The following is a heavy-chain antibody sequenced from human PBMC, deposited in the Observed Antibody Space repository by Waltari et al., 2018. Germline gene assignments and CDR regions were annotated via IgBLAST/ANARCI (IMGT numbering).Heavy chain of an antibody. J-gene: IGHJ4*01. CDR2: IYHSGST. CDR3: ARANQWLATTDY. Sequence: QVQLQESGPGLLKASETLSLTCTVSGYSITSGYYGGGIRQPPGKGLEWIGSIYHSGSTSYNPSLKSRVTISVDTSKNQCSLKLSSVPAADTALYYCARANQWLATTDYWGHGALVTVSS. D-gene: IGHD6-19*01. V-gene: IGHV4-38-2*02. CDR1: GYSITSGYY.